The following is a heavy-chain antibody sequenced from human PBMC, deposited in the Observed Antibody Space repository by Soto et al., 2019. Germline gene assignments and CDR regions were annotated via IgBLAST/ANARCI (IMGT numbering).Heavy chain of an antibody. CDR3: AKLGSEVVVAATGS. Sequence: GGSLRLSCAASGFTFSSYAMSWVRQAPGKGLEWVSAISGSGGSTYYADSVKGRFTISRDNSKNTLYLQMNSLRAEDTAVYYCAKLGSEVVVAATGSWGQGTLVTVSS. V-gene: IGHV3-23*01. CDR2: ISGSGGST. J-gene: IGHJ4*02. D-gene: IGHD2-15*01. CDR1: GFTFSSYA.